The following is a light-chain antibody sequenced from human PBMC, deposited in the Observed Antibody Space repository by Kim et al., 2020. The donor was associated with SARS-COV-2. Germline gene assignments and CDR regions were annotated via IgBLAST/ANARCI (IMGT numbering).Light chain of an antibody. CDR2: AAS. CDR3: QNYNGAPWT. V-gene: IGKV1-27*01. Sequence: GDRVTITCRADQDISNYLAWYQQRPGKAPKLLIYAASALHSGVPSRFSGSKSGTHFTLTISSLQPEDFATYYCQNYNGAPWTFDQGTKV. J-gene: IGKJ1*01. CDR1: QDISNY.